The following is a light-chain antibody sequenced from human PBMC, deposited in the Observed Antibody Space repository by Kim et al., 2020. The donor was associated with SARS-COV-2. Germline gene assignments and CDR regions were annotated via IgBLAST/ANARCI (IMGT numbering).Light chain of an antibody. CDR3: QQYNNWPYT. CDR1: PGVSSN. CDR2: GAS. J-gene: IGKJ2*01. V-gene: IGKV3-15*01. Sequence: VAPGTGATLSCRASPGVSSNLVWYQQKPGQAPRLLIYGASFRATGIPARFSGSGSGTEFTLTISSLQSEDFAVYYCQQYNNWPYTFGQGTKLEI.